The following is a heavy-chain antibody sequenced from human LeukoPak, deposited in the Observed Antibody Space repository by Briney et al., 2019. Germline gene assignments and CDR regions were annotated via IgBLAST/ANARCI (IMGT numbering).Heavy chain of an antibody. CDR1: GFTFSSYG. CDR3: ARDAAASGEIVVGGFGY. V-gene: IGHV4-4*07. Sequence: GTLRLSCAASGFTFSSYGMSWIRQPAGKGLEWIGRIYASGSTNYNPSLKSRVTMSVDTSKNQFSLKLSSVTAADTAVYYCARDAAASGEIVVGGFGYWGQGTLVTVSS. D-gene: IGHD3-22*01. CDR2: IYASGST. J-gene: IGHJ4*02.